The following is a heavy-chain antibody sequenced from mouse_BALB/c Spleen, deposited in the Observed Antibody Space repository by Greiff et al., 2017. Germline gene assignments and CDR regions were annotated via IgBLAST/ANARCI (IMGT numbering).Heavy chain of an antibody. CDR2: ILPGSGST. J-gene: IGHJ4*01. CDR3: ARWGNGNYVRYGLDY. CDR1: GYTFSSYW. V-gene: IGHV1-9*01. D-gene: IGHD2-1*01. Sequence: QVHVKQSGAELVRPGASVKISCKATGYTFSSYWIEWVKQRPGHGLEWIGEILPGSGSTNYNEKFKGKATLTADTSSNTAYMQLSSLTSEDSAVYYGARWGNGNYVRYGLDYWGQGTSVTVS.